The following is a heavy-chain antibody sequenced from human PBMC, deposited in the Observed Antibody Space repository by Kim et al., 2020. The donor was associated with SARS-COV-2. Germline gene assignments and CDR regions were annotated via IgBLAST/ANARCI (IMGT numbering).Heavy chain of an antibody. CDR2: IIPIFGTA. Sequence: SVKVSCKASGGTFSSYAISWVRQAPGQGLEWMGGIIPIFGTANYAQKFQGRVTITADESTSTAYMELSSLRSEDTAVYYCARAPHYYDSSGYYYFDYWGQGTLVTVSS. J-gene: IGHJ4*02. CDR1: GGTFSSYA. V-gene: IGHV1-69*13. CDR3: ARAPHYYDSSGYYYFDY. D-gene: IGHD3-22*01.